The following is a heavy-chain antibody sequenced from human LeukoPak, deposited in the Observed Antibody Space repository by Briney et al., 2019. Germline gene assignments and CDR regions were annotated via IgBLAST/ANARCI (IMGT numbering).Heavy chain of an antibody. CDR2: INPNSGGT. D-gene: IGHD3-16*01. CDR1: GYTFTGYY. V-gene: IGHV1-2*02. J-gene: IGHJ6*03. Sequence: ASVKVSCKASGYTFTGYYMHWVRQAPGQGLEWMGWINPNSGGTNYAQKFQGRVTMTRDTSISTAYMELSRLRSDDTAVYYCARRGLFDYYYYYMDVWGKGTTVTISS. CDR3: ARRGLFDYYYYYMDV.